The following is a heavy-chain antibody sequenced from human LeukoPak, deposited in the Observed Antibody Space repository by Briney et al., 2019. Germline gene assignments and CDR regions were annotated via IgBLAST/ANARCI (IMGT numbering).Heavy chain of an antibody. Sequence: SETLSLTCTVSGGSISSYYWSWIRQPAGKGLEWIGRIYTSGSTNYNPSLKSRVTMSVDTSKNQFSLKLSSVTAADTAVYYCARDGTQLATGMANWFDPWGQGTLVTVSS. CDR3: ARDGTQLATGMANWFDP. V-gene: IGHV4-4*07. D-gene: IGHD6-13*01. CDR2: IYTSGST. J-gene: IGHJ5*02. CDR1: GGSISSYY.